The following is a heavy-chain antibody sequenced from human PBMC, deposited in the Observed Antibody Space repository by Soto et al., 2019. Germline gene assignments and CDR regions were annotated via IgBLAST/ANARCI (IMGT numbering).Heavy chain of an antibody. CDR1: GLTVSSNY. V-gene: IGHV3-66*01. D-gene: IGHD3-3*01. J-gene: IGHJ6*02. CDR2: IHSGGST. Sequence: PGGSLGLSCAASGLTVSSNYISGARQATGRGLERASVIHSGGSTYYTASVKGRFTISRDNSKNTLYLQMNSLKTEDTAVYYCTARYYDFWSGYYPRPYYYYGMDVWGQGTTVTVSS. CDR3: TARYYDFWSGYYPRPYYYYGMDV.